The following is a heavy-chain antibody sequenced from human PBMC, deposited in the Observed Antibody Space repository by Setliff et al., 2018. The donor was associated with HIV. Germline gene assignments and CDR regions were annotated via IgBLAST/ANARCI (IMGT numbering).Heavy chain of an antibody. CDR3: VRHNPTVVTDGFDI. V-gene: IGHV4-39*01. CDR2: IYYSGST. CDR1: GGSTSSSSYY. Sequence: PSETLSLTCTVSGGSTSSSSYYWGWIRQPPGRGMEWIGSIYYSGSTFYNPSHKSRVTISVDTSKNQFSLNLSSVTAADTAVYFCVRHNPTVVTDGFDIWGQGTMVTVSS. J-gene: IGHJ3*02. D-gene: IGHD2-21*02.